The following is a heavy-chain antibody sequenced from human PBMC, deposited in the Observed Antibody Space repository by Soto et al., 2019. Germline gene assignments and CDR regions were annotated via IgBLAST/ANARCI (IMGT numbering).Heavy chain of an antibody. CDR3: ANDYPNNLAEDYVWGSYRDSPLAAFDF. CDR2: ISGSGGST. J-gene: IGHJ3*01. V-gene: IGHV3-23*01. Sequence: EVQLLESGGGLVQPGGSPRLSCAASGFTFSSYAMNWVRQAPGKGLEWVSAISGSGGSTYYANSVKGRFTISRDNSKNTLYLQMNSLRAEDTAVYYCANDYPNNLAEDYVWGSYRDSPLAAFDFWGQGTMVTVSS. CDR1: GFTFSSYA. D-gene: IGHD3-16*02.